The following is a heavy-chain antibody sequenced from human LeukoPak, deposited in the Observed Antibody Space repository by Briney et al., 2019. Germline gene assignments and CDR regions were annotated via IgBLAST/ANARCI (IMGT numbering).Heavy chain of an antibody. CDR2: IKQDGSEK. CDR3: ARGRGNSSSWYFDY. Sequence: GGSLRLSCAASGFTFSSYWMTWVRQAPGKGLEWVANIKQDGSEKYYVDSVKGRFTISRDNAKNSMYLQMNSLRAEDTAVYYCARGRGNSSSWYFDYWGQGTLVTVSA. V-gene: IGHV3-7*01. CDR1: GFTFSSYW. J-gene: IGHJ4*02. D-gene: IGHD6-13*01.